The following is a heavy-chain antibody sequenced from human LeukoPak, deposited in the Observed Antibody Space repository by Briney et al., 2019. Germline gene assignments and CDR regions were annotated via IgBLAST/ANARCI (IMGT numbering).Heavy chain of an antibody. J-gene: IGHJ4*02. V-gene: IGHV3-23*01. Sequence: GGSLRLSCAASGFTFDSYAMSWVRQAPGKGLEWVSGISVSGGITYYADSVKGRFTISRQNSKNTLYLQMNSLRAEDTAVYYCAKGKMTSYYFDYWGQGTLVTV. CDR2: ISVSGGIT. D-gene: IGHD5-24*01. CDR3: AKGKMTSYYFDY. CDR1: GFTFDSYA.